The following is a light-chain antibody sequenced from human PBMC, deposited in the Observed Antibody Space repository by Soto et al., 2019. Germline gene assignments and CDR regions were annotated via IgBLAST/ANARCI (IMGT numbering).Light chain of an antibody. CDR1: SSDIGSNT. CDR2: SDN. CDR3: TSWDDSLNGWV. V-gene: IGLV1-44*01. Sequence: QSVLTQPPSASGTPGQRVAISCSGSSSDIGSNTVNWYQHLPGTAPQLLMYSDNQRPSGVPDRFSGSKSGTSASLAISGLQYEDEGDYYCTSWDDSLNGWVFGGGTKLTV. J-gene: IGLJ3*02.